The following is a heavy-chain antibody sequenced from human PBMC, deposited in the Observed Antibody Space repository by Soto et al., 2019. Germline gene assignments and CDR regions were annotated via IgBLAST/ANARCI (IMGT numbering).Heavy chain of an antibody. J-gene: IGHJ6*02. V-gene: IGHV4-34*01. Sequence: QVQIHQWGAGLLKPSETLSLTCAVDGGSLSGHSWTWIRQAPGKGLEWIGESNHSGFSNYISSLKSRVSISVDPSKNPFTLILHSVTAADTAVYYCARERQYYHLWSAYQNEVPHGLDVWGQGTAVTVSS. D-gene: IGHD3-3*02. CDR2: SNHSGFS. CDR3: ARERQYYHLWSAYQNEVPHGLDV. CDR1: GGSLSGHS.